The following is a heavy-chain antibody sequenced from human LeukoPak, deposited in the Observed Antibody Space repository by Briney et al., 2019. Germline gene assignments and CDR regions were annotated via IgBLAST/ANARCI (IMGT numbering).Heavy chain of an antibody. D-gene: IGHD3-16*02. CDR3: ARGNYVWGSYRQPDYFDY. J-gene: IGHJ4*02. CDR1: GGSISSYY. Sequence: SETLSLTCTVSGGSISSYYWSWIRQPPGKGLEWIGYIYYSGSTNYNPSLKSRVTIPVDTSKNQFSLKLSSVTAADTAVYYCARGNYVWGSYRQPDYFDYWGQGTLVTVSS. CDR2: IYYSGST. V-gene: IGHV4-59*01.